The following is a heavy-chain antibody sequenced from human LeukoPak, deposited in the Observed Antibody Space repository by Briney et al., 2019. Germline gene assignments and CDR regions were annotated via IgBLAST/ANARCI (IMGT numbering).Heavy chain of an antibody. CDR1: GASISSYY. Sequence: ASETLSLTCTVSGASISSYYWSWIRQPPGKGLEWIGSIYYSGSTYYNPSLKSRVTISVDTSKNQFSLKLNSVTATDTAVYYCARHYGPWGQGTLVTVSS. V-gene: IGHV4-39*01. CDR3: ARHYGP. J-gene: IGHJ4*02. CDR2: IYYSGST. D-gene: IGHD3-10*01.